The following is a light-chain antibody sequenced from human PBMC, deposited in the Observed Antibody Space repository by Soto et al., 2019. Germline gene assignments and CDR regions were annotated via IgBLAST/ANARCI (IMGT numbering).Light chain of an antibody. CDR1: QGISNY. V-gene: IGKV1-9*01. J-gene: IGKJ3*01. Sequence: DIQLTQSPSLLSASVGDRVIITCRASQGISNYVAWFQQKPGKAPKVLIYAASTLQSGVPSRFSGSGSGTECTLTISSLQPDDFATYFCQQLISYPFTFGPGTKVDIK. CDR2: AAS. CDR3: QQLISYPFT.